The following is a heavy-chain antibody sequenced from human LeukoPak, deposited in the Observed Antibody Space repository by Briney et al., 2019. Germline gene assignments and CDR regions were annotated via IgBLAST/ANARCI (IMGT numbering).Heavy chain of an antibody. D-gene: IGHD3-3*01. CDR1: GFTFSSYA. Sequence: TGRSLRLSCAASGFTFSSYAMHWVRQAPGKGLEWVAVISYDGSNKYYADSVKGRFTISRDNSKNTLYLQMNSLRAEDTAVYYCAKFPFLDTIFGVVTVDYWGQGTLVTVSS. CDR3: AKFPFLDTIFGVVTVDY. J-gene: IGHJ4*02. V-gene: IGHV3-30-3*02. CDR2: ISYDGSNK.